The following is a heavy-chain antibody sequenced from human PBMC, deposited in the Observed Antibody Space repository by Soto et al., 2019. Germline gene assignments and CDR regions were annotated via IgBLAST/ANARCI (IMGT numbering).Heavy chain of an antibody. D-gene: IGHD3-10*01. J-gene: IGHJ5*02. Sequence: QVQLQESGPGLVKPSETLSLTCTVSGGSISSYYWSWIRQPPGKGLEWIGYIYYSGSTNYNPSLKSRVTISVDTSQNQFALKLSSVTAADTAVYYCANYGRREEWFDPWGQGTLVTVSS. CDR3: ANYGRREEWFDP. V-gene: IGHV4-59*12. CDR2: IYYSGST. CDR1: GGSISSYY.